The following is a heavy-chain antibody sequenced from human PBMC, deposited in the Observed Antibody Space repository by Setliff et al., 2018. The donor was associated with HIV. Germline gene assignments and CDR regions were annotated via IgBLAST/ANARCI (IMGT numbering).Heavy chain of an antibody. Sequence: SETLSLTCTVSGASSIYYWGWIRQPPGKGLEWIGSVYNSGHASYNPSRWSRVTMAVDTSKNRFSLRLTSVTAADTAVYYCVRDRSLRFSQSPSLHYFDVWGQGILVTVSS. J-gene: IGHJ3*01. CDR3: VRDRSLRFSQSPSLHYFDV. CDR2: VYNSGHA. CDR1: GASSIYY. V-gene: IGHV4-39*07.